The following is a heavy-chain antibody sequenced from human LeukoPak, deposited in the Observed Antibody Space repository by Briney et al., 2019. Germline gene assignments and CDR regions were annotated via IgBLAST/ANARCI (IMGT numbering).Heavy chain of an antibody. CDR2: ISSSGSTI. CDR3: ATLYDFWSGYLDY. J-gene: IGHJ4*02. CDR1: GFTFSDYY. D-gene: IGHD3-3*01. Sequence: GGSLRLSCAASGFTFSDYYMSWIRQAPGKGLEWVSYISSSGSTIYYADSVKGRFTIPRDNAKNSLYLQMNSLRAEDTAVYYCATLYDFWSGYLDYWGQGTLVTVSS. V-gene: IGHV3-11*01.